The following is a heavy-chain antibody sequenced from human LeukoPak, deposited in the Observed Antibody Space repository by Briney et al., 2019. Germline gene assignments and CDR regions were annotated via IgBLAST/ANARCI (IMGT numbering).Heavy chain of an antibody. J-gene: IGHJ4*02. Sequence: GGSLRLSCAASGFTFSSYSMNWVRQAPGEGLEWVGRIKSKTDDRTTNYAAPVKGRFTISRDDSKNTLYLQMNSLKTEDTAVYYCTTDSPVTTLYWGQGTLVTVSS. CDR2: IKSKTDDRTT. CDR3: TTDSPVTTLY. CDR1: GFTFSSYS. D-gene: IGHD4-17*01. V-gene: IGHV3-15*01.